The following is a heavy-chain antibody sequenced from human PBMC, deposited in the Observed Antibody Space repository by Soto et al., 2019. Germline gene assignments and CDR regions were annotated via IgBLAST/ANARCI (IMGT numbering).Heavy chain of an antibody. CDR2: IGGSGSRT. V-gene: IGHV3-23*01. CDR1: GFTFSSYA. Sequence: LRLSCAASGFTFSSYAMSWVRQAPGKGLEWVAGIGGSGSRTYYTDSVKGRFTISRDNSKNTLYLQMDSLRAEDTAVYRCTKHLVDTSSGFYRLLDPWSQGTQVTVSS. CDR3: TKHLVDTSSGFYRLLDP. J-gene: IGHJ5*02. D-gene: IGHD3-9*01.